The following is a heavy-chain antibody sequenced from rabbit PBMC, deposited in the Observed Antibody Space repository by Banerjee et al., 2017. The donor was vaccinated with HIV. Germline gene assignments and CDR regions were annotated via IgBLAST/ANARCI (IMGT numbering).Heavy chain of an antibody. V-gene: IGHV1S40*01. CDR2: INTSTGNT. CDR3: VRGAASSGWGEDL. Sequence: WVRQAPGKGLEWIACINTSTGNTVYASWAKGRFTISKTSSNTLYLQLNSLTAADTATYFCVRGAASSGWGEDLWGPGTLVTVS. D-gene: IGHD4-1*01. J-gene: IGHJ4*01.